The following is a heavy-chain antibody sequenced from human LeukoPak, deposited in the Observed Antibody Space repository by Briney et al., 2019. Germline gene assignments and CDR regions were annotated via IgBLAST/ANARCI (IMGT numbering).Heavy chain of an antibody. J-gene: IGHJ5*02. CDR1: GYTFTSYG. CDR3: ARAMGDLDCGEPRTFDP. CDR2: ISAYNGNT. Sequence: ASVKVSCKASGYTFTSYGISWVRQAPGQGLEWMGWISAYNGNTNYAQKLQGRVTMTTDTSTSTAYMELRSLRSDDTAVYYCARAMGDLDCGEPRTFDPWGQGTLVTVSS. V-gene: IGHV1-18*01. D-gene: IGHD4-17*01.